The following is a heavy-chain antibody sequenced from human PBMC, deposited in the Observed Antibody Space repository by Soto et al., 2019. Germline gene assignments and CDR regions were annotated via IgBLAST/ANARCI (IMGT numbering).Heavy chain of an antibody. Sequence: EVQLVESGGGLVKPGGSLRLSCAASGFTFSSYSMNWVRQAPGKGLEWVSSISSSSSYIYYADSVKGRFTISRDNAKNSLYLQMNSLRAEDTAVYYCARERGDVVVPAATEDYYYYGMDVWGQGTTVTVSS. CDR2: ISSSSSYI. D-gene: IGHD2-2*01. CDR3: ARERGDVVVPAATEDYYYYGMDV. J-gene: IGHJ6*02. V-gene: IGHV3-21*01. CDR1: GFTFSSYS.